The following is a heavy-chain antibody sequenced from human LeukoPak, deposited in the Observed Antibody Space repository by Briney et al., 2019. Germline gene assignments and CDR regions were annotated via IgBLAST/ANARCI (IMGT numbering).Heavy chain of an antibody. J-gene: IGHJ4*02. Sequence: GGSLRLSCAASEFTFSSYAMSWVRQAPGKGLEWVSAISGSGGSTYYADSVKGRFTISRDNAKNSLYLQMNSLRAEDTALYYCAKVPFGDYGGNSAGFDYWGQGTLVTVSS. CDR1: EFTFSSYA. CDR2: ISGSGGST. D-gene: IGHD4-23*01. CDR3: AKVPFGDYGGNSAGFDY. V-gene: IGHV3-23*01.